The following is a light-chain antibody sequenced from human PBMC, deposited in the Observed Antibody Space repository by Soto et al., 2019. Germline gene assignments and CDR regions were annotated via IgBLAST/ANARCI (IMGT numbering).Light chain of an antibody. CDR2: EVT. CDR3: SSYTNINTRACV. Sequence: QSALTQPASASGSPGQSITISCTGTSGDIGSYNRVSWYQQHPGKAPKLIIYEVTDRPSGVSNRFSGSNSGNTASLTISGLQAEVELEYYCSSYTNINTRACVFGTGTKVTVL. J-gene: IGLJ1*01. CDR1: SGDIGSYNR. V-gene: IGLV2-14*01.